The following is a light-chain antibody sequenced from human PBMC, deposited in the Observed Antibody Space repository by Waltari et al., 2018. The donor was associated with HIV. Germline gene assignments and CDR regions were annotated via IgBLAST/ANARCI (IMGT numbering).Light chain of an antibody. J-gene: IGLJ3*02. Sequence: QSVLTQPPSASGTPGQRVTIPCSGSISNIGSTTLNWYQQLPGTAPKLLIYTTNQRPSGVPDRFSGSKSGASASLAISGLQSDDEADYYCATWDDSLNGPVFGGGTKLTVL. CDR2: TTN. CDR1: ISNIGSTT. V-gene: IGLV1-44*01. CDR3: ATWDDSLNGPV.